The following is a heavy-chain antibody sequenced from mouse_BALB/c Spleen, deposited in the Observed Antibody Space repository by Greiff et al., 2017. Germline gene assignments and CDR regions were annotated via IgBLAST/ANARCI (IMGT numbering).Heavy chain of an antibody. J-gene: IGHJ4*01. CDR3: TRRGVDYDVAMDY. CDR1: GFTFSSYT. CDR2: ISNGGGST. V-gene: IGHV5-12-2*01. Sequence: EVMLVESGGGLVQPGGSLKLSCAASGFTFSSYTMSWVRQTPEKRLEWVAYISNGGGSTYYPDTVKGRFTISRDNAKNTLYLQMSSLKSEDTAMYCCTRRGVDYDVAMDYWGQGTSVTVSS. D-gene: IGHD2-4*01.